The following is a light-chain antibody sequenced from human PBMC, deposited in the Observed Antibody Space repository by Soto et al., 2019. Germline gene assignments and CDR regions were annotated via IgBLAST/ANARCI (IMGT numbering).Light chain of an antibody. CDR2: EGS. CDR1: SSDVGSSNL. J-gene: IGLJ1*01. CDR3: CLFARSTIFYG. Sequence: QSVLTQPASVSASPGQSITISCTGTSSDVGSSNLVSWYQQHPGKAPKLIIYEGSRRPSGVSGRSSGSKSGNTASLTISGLQGGDEADYYCCLFARSTIFYGFGAGAKVTVL. V-gene: IGLV2-23*01.